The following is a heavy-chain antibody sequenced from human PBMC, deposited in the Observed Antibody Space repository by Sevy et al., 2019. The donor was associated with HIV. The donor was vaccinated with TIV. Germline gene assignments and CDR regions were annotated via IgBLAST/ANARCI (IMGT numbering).Heavy chain of an antibody. CDR2: ISDYNGYT. J-gene: IGHJ6*02. V-gene: IGHV1-18*01. CDR3: AREGYYYRSGTYRPPNYYGMDV. Sequence: ASVKVSCKASGYTFSSYGISWVRQAPGQGLEWTGWISDYNGYTKYAHKFQGRVTMSTETSTRTAYMEMRSLRSDDTAVYFCAREGYYYRSGTYRPPNYYGMDVWGQGTAVTVSS. CDR1: GYTFSSYG. D-gene: IGHD3-10*01.